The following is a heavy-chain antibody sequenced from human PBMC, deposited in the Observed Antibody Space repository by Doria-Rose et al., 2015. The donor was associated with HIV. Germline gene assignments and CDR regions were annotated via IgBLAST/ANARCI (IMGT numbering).Heavy chain of an antibody. CDR1: GFTFSRYR. D-gene: IGHD6-13*01. CDR3: ARDIATAPYYYSVYGMDV. J-gene: IGHJ6*02. Sequence: EVQLVESGGGLVKVGGSLRLYCAASGFTFSRYRLNWVRQAPGKGLEWVSSISSRSSYIYYGDSVKGRFTISRDNAKNSLYLQMNSLRAEDTAVYYCARDIATAPYYYSVYGMDVWGQGTTVTVSS. CDR2: ISSRSSYI. V-gene: IGHV3-21*01.